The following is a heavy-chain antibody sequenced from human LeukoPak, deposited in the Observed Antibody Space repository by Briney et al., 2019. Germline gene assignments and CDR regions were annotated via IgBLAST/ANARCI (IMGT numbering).Heavy chain of an antibody. CDR3: ARGYCSSTICFQYFHH. Sequence: SETLSLTCTVASDSISSSYWSWIRQPPGKGLEWIGYIYYSGSTNYNPSLKSRVAISVDTSKNQFSLKLNSVTAADTAVYYCARGYCSSTICFQYFHHWGQGTLVTVSS. V-gene: IGHV4-59*01. CDR1: SDSISSSY. D-gene: IGHD2-2*01. CDR2: IYYSGST. J-gene: IGHJ1*01.